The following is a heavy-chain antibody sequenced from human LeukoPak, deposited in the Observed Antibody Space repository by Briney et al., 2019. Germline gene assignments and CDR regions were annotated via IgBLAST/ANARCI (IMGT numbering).Heavy chain of an antibody. CDR3: ARAATPYDYVWGSYRYPPRY. CDR2: INHSGST. Sequence: SETLSLTCAVYGGSFSGYYWSWIRQPPGKGLEWIGEINHSGSTNYNPSLKSRVTISVDTSKNQFSLKLSSVTAAGTAVYYCARAATPYDYVWGSYRYPPRYWGQGTLVTVSS. V-gene: IGHV4-34*01. D-gene: IGHD3-16*02. CDR1: GGSFSGYY. J-gene: IGHJ4*02.